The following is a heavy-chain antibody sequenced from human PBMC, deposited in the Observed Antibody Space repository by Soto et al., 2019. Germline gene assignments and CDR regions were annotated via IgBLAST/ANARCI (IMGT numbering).Heavy chain of an antibody. V-gene: IGHV3-21*01. Sequence: PGGSLRLSCAASGFTFSSYSMNWVRQAPGKGLEWVSSISSSSSYIYYADSVKGRFTISRDNAKNSLYLQMNSLRAEDTAVYYCARDTARVPAAIWDEYYYGMDVWGQGTTVTVSS. D-gene: IGHD2-2*01. J-gene: IGHJ6*02. CDR3: ARDTARVPAAIWDEYYYGMDV. CDR2: ISSSSSYI. CDR1: GFTFSSYS.